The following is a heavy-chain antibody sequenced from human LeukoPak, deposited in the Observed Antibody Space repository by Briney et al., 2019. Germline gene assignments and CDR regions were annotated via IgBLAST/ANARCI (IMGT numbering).Heavy chain of an antibody. CDR3: AKVGKAARIPVTTSRYNYYYMDV. V-gene: IGHV3-30*02. Sequence: PGGSLRLSYAASGFTFSTYGMHWVRQAPGKGLEWVAFIRYDGSNKYYADSVKGRFTISRDNSKNTLYLQMNSLRAEDTAIYYCAKVGKAARIPVTTSRYNYYYMDVRGKGTTVTISS. CDR2: IRYDGSNK. J-gene: IGHJ6*03. D-gene: IGHD1-20*01. CDR1: GFTFSTYG.